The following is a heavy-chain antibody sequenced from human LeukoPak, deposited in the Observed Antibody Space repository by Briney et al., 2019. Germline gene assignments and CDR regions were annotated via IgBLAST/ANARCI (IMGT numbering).Heavy chain of an antibody. J-gene: IGHJ4*02. V-gene: IGHV3-66*01. CDR3: ARDKDQYSGYDSGLFDY. CDR1: GFIVSSNY. D-gene: IGHD5-12*01. Sequence: GGSLRLSCVVSGFIVSSNYMSWVRQAPGKGLEWVSIIYSSGSTYYADSVKGRFTISRDNSKNTLYLQMNSLRAEDTAVYYCARDKDQYSGYDSGLFDYWGQGTLVTVSS. CDR2: IYSSGST.